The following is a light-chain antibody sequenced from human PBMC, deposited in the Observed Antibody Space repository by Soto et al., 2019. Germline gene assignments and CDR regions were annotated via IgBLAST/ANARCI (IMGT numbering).Light chain of an antibody. CDR1: QSISSW. CDR2: KAS. J-gene: IGKJ4*01. CDR3: QQYNSYPT. V-gene: IGKV1-5*03. Sequence: DIQMAQSPSTLSASVGDRVTITCRASQSISSWLAWYQQKPGKAPKLLIYKASSLESGVPSRFSGSGSGTEFTLTISSLQPDDSATYYFQQYNSYPTFGGGTKLEIK.